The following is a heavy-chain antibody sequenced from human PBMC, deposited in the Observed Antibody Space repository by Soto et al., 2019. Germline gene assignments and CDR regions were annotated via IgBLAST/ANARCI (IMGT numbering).Heavy chain of an antibody. V-gene: IGHV3-30*03. Sequence: GGSLRLSCAASGFSFNTYGMYWVRQAPGKGLEWVAAISYDGSNQYHADSAKGRFTISRDNSKNTLYLQMNSLRAEDTAVYYCARSIVGAPYGMDVWGQGTTVTVSS. D-gene: IGHD1-26*01. CDR3: ARSIVGAPYGMDV. CDR1: GFSFNTYG. CDR2: ISYDGSNQ. J-gene: IGHJ6*02.